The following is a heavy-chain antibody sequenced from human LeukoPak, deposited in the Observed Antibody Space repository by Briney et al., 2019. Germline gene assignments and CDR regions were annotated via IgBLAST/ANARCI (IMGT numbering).Heavy chain of an antibody. Sequence: GGSLRLSCAASGFTFSSYAMSWVRQAPGRGLEWVSTISGSGGSTYYADSVKGRFTISRDNSKNTLYLQVNSLRAEDTAVYYCAKGVLPGIAVAGLDYWGQGTLVTVSS. D-gene: IGHD6-19*01. CDR2: ISGSGGST. CDR3: AKGVLPGIAVAGLDY. V-gene: IGHV3-23*01. J-gene: IGHJ4*02. CDR1: GFTFSSYA.